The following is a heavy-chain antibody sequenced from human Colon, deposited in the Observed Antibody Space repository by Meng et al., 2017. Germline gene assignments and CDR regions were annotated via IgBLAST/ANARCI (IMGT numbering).Heavy chain of an antibody. Sequence: GSLRLSCTVSGYSISSGYYWGWIRQPPGKGLEWIGSIYHSGSTSYNPSLKSRVTMSVDTSKNQFSLKLSSVTAADTAVYYCVRESTSIYGSPPHYWGQGPLVTVSS. CDR1: GYSISSGYY. V-gene: IGHV4-38-2*02. J-gene: IGHJ4*02. CDR3: VRESTSIYGSPPHY. D-gene: IGHD3-10*01. CDR2: IYHSGST.